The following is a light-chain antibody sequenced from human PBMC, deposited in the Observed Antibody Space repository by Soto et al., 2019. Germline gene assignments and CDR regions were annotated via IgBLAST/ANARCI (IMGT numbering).Light chain of an antibody. CDR3: QQRGKWPST. Sequence: EVVWTQSPDTLSLSPGETATLSCRASQSFYRYVAWYQQKVCQAHRLLIYDAYTRATGVGARFTGSGSATDFSLTITSLEPEDFAVYYCQQRGKWPSTFGPGTKVEMK. J-gene: IGKJ2*02. V-gene: IGKV3-11*01. CDR1: QSFYRY. CDR2: DAY.